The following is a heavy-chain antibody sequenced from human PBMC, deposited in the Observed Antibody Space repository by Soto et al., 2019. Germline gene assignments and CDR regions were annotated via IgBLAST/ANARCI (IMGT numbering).Heavy chain of an antibody. CDR3: ARARDYDLLTARVYGMDV. V-gene: IGHV1-69*05. D-gene: IGHD3-9*01. CDR1: GGSFTNYA. CDR2: ISPIFASP. Sequence: QVQLVQSGAELKKPGSSVKVSCKASGGSFTNYAITWVRQAPGQGLEWLGAISPIFASPNYAQRFQGRLKITTDEFTSTAYMELSSLTSEDTAMYYCARARDYDLLTARVYGMDVWGQGTTVTVS. J-gene: IGHJ6*02.